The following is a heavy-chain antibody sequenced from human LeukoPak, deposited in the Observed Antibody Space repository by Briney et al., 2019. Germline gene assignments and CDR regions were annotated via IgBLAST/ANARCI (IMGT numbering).Heavy chain of an antibody. CDR1: GFTFSSYA. J-gene: IGHJ4*02. CDR2: LSSDGNSK. CDR3: ARAAAVTYFDY. Sequence: PGRSLSLSCEASGFTFSSYAFHWLRQAPGKGLEWVAFLSSDGNSKYYADSVKGRFTISRDNAKNSLYLQMNSLRAEDTAVYYCARAAAVTYFDYWGQGTLVTVSS. D-gene: IGHD4-23*01. V-gene: IGHV3-30-3*01.